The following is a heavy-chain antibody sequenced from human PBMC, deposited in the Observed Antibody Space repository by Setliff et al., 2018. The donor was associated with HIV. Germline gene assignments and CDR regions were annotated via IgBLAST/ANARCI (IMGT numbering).Heavy chain of an antibody. J-gene: IGHJ4*02. V-gene: IGHV2-70*11. CDR3: VRMISYSPYFDY. CDR1: GFSLSTSGMC. Sequence: SGPTLVNPTQTLTLTCTFSGFSLSTSGMCVSWIRQPPGKALEWLARIDWDDDKYYSTSLKTRLTISKDTSKNQVVLKMTNMDPVDTATYYCVRMISYSPYFDYWGQGTQVTRLL. CDR2: IDWDDDK. D-gene: IGHD1-26*01.